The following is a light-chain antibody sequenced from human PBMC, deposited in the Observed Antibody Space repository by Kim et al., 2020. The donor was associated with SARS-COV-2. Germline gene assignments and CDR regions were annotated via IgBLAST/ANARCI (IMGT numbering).Light chain of an antibody. Sequence: QAGLTQPPSVSKGLRQTATLTCTGNNNNVGNQGAAWLQQHQGHPPKLLSYRNNNRPSGISERLSASRSGNTASLTITGLQPEDEADYYCSAWDSSLSALVFCGGTQLTVL. J-gene: IGLJ3*02. CDR1: NNNVGNQG. CDR2: RNN. CDR3: SAWDSSLSALV. V-gene: IGLV10-54*01.